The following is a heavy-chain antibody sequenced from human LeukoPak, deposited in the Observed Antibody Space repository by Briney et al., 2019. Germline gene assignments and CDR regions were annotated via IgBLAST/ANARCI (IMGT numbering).Heavy chain of an antibody. Sequence: PSQTLSLTCTVSGGSISSSSSYWGWIRQPPGKGLEWIGSIYYSGSTYYNPSLKSRVTISVDTSKNQFSLKLSSVTAADTAVYYCARHLAVPAALGWFDPWGQGTLVTVSS. CDR1: GGSISSSSSY. CDR3: ARHLAVPAALGWFDP. V-gene: IGHV4-39*01. CDR2: IYYSGST. D-gene: IGHD2-2*01. J-gene: IGHJ5*02.